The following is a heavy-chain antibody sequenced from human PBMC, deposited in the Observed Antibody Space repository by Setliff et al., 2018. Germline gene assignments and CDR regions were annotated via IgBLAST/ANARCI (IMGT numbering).Heavy chain of an antibody. Sequence: ASVKVSCKASGYTFTNYGITWVRQAPGQGLEWMAWISAYDGNTKYTLKLQGRVTLTTDTPTTTTYMDLRGLRSDDTAVYYCARTPPNRGLSNGWYVDYWGQGALVTVSS. CDR1: GYTFTNYG. V-gene: IGHV1-18*01. CDR3: ARTPPNRGLSNGWYVDY. J-gene: IGHJ4*02. D-gene: IGHD6-19*01. CDR2: ISAYDGNT.